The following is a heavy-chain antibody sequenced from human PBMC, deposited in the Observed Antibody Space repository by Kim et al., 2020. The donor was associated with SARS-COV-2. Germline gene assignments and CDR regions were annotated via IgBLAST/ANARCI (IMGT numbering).Heavy chain of an antibody. J-gene: IGHJ5*02. V-gene: IGHV4-59*01. CDR1: GGSISSYY. CDR2: IYYSGST. CDR3: ARVGGIFGVVIRSPIDNWFDP. D-gene: IGHD3-3*01. Sequence: SETLSLTCTVSGGSISSYYWSWIRQPPGKGLEWIGYIYYSGSTNYNPSLKSRVTISVDTSKNQFSLKLSSVTAADTAVYYCARVGGIFGVVIRSPIDNWFDPWGQGTLLTGSS.